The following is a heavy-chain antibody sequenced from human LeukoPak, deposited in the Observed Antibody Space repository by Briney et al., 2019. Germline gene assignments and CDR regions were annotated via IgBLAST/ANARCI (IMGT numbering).Heavy chain of an antibody. J-gene: IGHJ3*02. Sequence: SDTLSLTCTVSGGSIRSYYWSWIRQPPGKGLEWIGYIYYSGSTNYNPSLKSRVTISVDTSKNQFSLKLTSVTAADTAVYFCARERPNYDSSGYPGDDAFDIWGPGTVVTVSS. CDR1: GGSIRSYY. D-gene: IGHD3-22*01. CDR2: IYYSGST. CDR3: ARERPNYDSSGYPGDDAFDI. V-gene: IGHV4-59*01.